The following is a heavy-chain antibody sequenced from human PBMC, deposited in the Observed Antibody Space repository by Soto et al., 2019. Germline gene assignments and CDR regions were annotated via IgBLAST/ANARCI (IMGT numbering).Heavy chain of an antibody. V-gene: IGHV2-5*02. CDR2: IYWDDDK. CDR1: GFSVSTSGVG. CDR3: VHRHRYCSGGDCYLPDY. Sequence: SGPTLVKPTQTLTLTCTFSGFSVSTSGVGVGWIRQPPGKALEWLALIYWDDDKRYSPSLKSRLTITKDTSKNQVVLTMINMDPVDTATYYCVHRHRYCSGGDCYLPDYWGQGTLVTVSS. J-gene: IGHJ4*02. D-gene: IGHD2-15*01.